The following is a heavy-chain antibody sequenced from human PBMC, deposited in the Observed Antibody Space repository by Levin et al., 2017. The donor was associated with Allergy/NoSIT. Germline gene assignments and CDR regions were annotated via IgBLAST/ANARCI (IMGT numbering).Heavy chain of an antibody. CDR3: ARGFCGGDGDQFDY. D-gene: IGHD2-21*02. V-gene: IGHV3-30-3*01. CDR2: ISYDGSNK. J-gene: IGHJ4*02. CDR1: GFTFSSYA. Sequence: GESLKISCAASGFTFSSYAMHWVRQAPGKGLEWVAVISYDGSNKYYADSVKGRFTISRDNSKNTLYLQMNSLRAEDTAVYYCARGFCGGDGDQFDYWGQGTLVTVSS.